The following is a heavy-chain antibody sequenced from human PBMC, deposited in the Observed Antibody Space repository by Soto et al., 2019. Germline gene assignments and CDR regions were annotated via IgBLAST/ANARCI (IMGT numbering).Heavy chain of an antibody. J-gene: IGHJ4*02. D-gene: IGHD3-16*01. V-gene: IGHV3-15*01. Sequence: DLVESGGGLVKPGGSLRLSCAVSGFTVSSAWMTWVRQAPGKGLEWVARIKSKTDGGTTDYAAPVRGRSTISRDDSKNTLYLQMDSLKTEDTAVYYCTTSPDPWGYWGQGTLVTVSS. CDR3: TTSPDPWGY. CDR2: IKSKTDGGTT. CDR1: GFTVSSAW.